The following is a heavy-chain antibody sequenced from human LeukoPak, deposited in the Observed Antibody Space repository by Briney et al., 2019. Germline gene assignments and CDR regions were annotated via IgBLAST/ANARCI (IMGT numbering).Heavy chain of an antibody. CDR2: INQDGSEK. D-gene: IGHD1-1*01. CDR1: GITFSRFW. CDR3: ARLGLEVGGPNWFDP. J-gene: IGHJ5*02. Sequence: GGSLRLSCAASGITFSRFWMSWVRQAPGKGLQWVANINQDGSEKHYVDSVKGRFTTSRDNAKNSLYLQMNSLRVEDTAVYYCARLGLEVGGPNWFDPWGQGTLVTVSS. V-gene: IGHV3-7*01.